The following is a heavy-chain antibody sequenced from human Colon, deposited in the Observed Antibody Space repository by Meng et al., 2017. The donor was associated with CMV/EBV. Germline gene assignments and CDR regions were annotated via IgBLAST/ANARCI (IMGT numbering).Heavy chain of an antibody. CDR3: ARNGDTMDH. CDR1: GGPFSTNT. V-gene: IGHV1-69*06. J-gene: IGHJ4*02. CDR2: VNPIFQKA. D-gene: IGHD3-10*01. Sequence: SVTVSCKASGGPFSTNTISWVRQAPGQGLEWMGGVNPIFQKANYLRKFQGKVTITADMSTSTVYMDLSSLRSDDTAVYYCARNGDTMDHWGQGTVVTVSS.